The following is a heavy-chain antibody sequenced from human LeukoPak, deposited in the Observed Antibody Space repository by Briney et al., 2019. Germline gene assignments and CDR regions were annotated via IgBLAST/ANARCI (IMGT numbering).Heavy chain of an antibody. CDR2: INPSGGST. V-gene: IGHV1-46*01. Sequence: ASVNVSCKASGYTFTSYYMHWVRQAPGQGLEWMGIINPSGGSTSYAQKFQGRVTMTRDTSTSTVYMELSSLRSEDTAVYYCARGPIYHYYDSSGSSYGMDVWGQGTTVTVSS. CDR1: GYTFTSYY. J-gene: IGHJ6*02. D-gene: IGHD3-22*01. CDR3: ARGPIYHYYDSSGSSYGMDV.